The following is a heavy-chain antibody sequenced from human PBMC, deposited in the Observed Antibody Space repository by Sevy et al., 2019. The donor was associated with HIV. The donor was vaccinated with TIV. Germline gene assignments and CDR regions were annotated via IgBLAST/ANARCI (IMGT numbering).Heavy chain of an antibody. Sequence: GGSLRLPCAGSGFTFSNYWMHWVRQAPGKGLVWVSRINSDGSSTSYADSVTGRFTISRDNAKNTLYLQMNSLRAEDTAVYYCARGPYYRDTNTYFFMHYWGQGTLVTVSS. CDR3: ARGPYYRDTNTYFFMHY. CDR2: INSDGSST. CDR1: GFTFSNYW. D-gene: IGHD3-22*01. V-gene: IGHV3-74*01. J-gene: IGHJ4*02.